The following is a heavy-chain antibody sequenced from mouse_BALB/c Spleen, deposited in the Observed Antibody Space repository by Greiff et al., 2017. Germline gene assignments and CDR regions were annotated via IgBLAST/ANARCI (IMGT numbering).Heavy chain of an antibody. J-gene: IGHJ4*01. CDR3: ARRAYYYGSSSYYYAMDY. CDR2: INPSTGYT. D-gene: IGHD1-1*01. V-gene: IGHV1-7*01. Sequence: VQLQESGAELAKPGASVKMSCKASGYTFTSYWMHWVKQRPGQGLEWIGYINPSTGYTEYNQKFKDKATLTADKSSSTAYMQLSSLTSEDSAVYYCARRAYYYGSSSYYYAMDYWGQGTSVTVSS. CDR1: GYTFTSYW.